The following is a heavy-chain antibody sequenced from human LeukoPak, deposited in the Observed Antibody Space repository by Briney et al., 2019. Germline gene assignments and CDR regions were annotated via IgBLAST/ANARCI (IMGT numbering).Heavy chain of an antibody. J-gene: IGHJ4*02. CDR2: ISSSGSTK. CDR3: AKAGPGFGFDY. D-gene: IGHD3-10*01. V-gene: IGHV3-48*03. CDR1: GFTFSNYE. Sequence: WGSLRLSCAASGFTFSNYEMNRVSQAPGKGLEWVSDISSSGSTKDYADSVKGRFTISRDNAKDSLYLQMNSLRVEDTAVYYCAKAGPGFGFDYWGQGTLVTVSS.